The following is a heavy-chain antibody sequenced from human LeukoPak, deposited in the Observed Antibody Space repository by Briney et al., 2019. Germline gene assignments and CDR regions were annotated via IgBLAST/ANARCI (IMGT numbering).Heavy chain of an antibody. J-gene: IGHJ4*02. CDR1: GFTFSSYD. CDR3: ATSIRRITISS. Sequence: GGSLRLSCAASGFTFSSYDMHWVRQATGKGLEWVSAIGTAGDTYYPGSVKGRFTISRDNSRNSVFLQINRLRPEDTAVYYCATSIRRITISSWGQGTLVTVSS. V-gene: IGHV3-13*01. D-gene: IGHD3-3*01. CDR2: IGTAGDT.